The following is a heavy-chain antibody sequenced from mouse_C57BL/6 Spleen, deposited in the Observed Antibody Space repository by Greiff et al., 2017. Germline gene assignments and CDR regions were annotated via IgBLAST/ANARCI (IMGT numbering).Heavy chain of an antibody. CDR3: ARRDDGALYYAMDY. CDR1: GYTFTSYW. CDR2: IDPSDSYT. Sequence: VQLQQPGAELVRPGTSVKLSCKASGYTFTSYWMHWVKQRPGQGLEWIGVIDPSDSYTNYNQKFKGKATLTVDTSSSTAYMQLSSLTSEDSAVYYCARRDDGALYYAMDYWGQGTSVTVSS. D-gene: IGHD2-3*01. J-gene: IGHJ4*01. V-gene: IGHV1-59*01.